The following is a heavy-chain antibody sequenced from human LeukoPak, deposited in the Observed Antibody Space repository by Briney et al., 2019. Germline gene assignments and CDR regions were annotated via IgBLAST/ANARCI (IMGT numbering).Heavy chain of an antibody. CDR1: GFTFHDFA. Sequence: GGSLRLSCAASGFTFHDFAMHWVRQAPGKGLEWVSLTTGDSGGTYYADSVKGRFTISRDNAKNSLYLLMNSLRTEDTAVYYCAATYYYDGSGDYWGQGTLVTVSS. V-gene: IGHV3-43*02. J-gene: IGHJ4*02. CDR3: AATYYYDGSGDY. D-gene: IGHD3-22*01. CDR2: TTGDSGGT.